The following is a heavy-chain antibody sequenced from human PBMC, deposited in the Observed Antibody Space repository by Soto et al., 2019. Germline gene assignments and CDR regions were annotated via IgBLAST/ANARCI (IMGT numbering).Heavy chain of an antibody. D-gene: IGHD2-2*01. J-gene: IGHJ6*02. Sequence: SETLSLTCTVSGGFVNSDTHSWSWIRQTPGKRLEWIGFIYSGGSTKNPSLRSRVTMSVDTSKNQFSLKLRSVIVADTAVYHCARFVRPCSATTCSTRADVWGQGITVTVSS. CDR2: IYSGGST. V-gene: IGHV4-61*01. CDR1: GGFVNSDTHS. CDR3: ARFVRPCSATTCSTRADV.